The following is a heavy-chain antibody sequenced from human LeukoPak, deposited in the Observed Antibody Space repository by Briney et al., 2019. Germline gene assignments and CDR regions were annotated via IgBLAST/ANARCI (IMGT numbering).Heavy chain of an antibody. CDR3: ARVERYDPYSSSWDLFGY. Sequence: PSETLSLTCAVSGGSISSSNWWSWVRQPPGKGLEWIGEIYHSGSTNYNPSLKSRVTISVDKSKNQFSLKLSSVTAADTAVYYCARVERYDPYSSSWDLFGYWGQGTLVTVSS. V-gene: IGHV4-4*02. D-gene: IGHD6-13*01. CDR2: IYHSGST. CDR1: GGSISSSNW. J-gene: IGHJ4*02.